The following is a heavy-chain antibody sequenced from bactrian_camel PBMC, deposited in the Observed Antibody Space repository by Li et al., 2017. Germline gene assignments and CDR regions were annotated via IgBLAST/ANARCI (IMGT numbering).Heavy chain of an antibody. CDR2: IYSGGLNI. CDR1: ANIYAGYW. Sequence: VQLVESGGGSVQAGGSLTLSCTASANIYAGYWMAWFRQAPGKEREGVAAIYSGGLNIYLSDSVKGRFTISRDNAKNSLYLALNTLKPEDTAMYYCAASEYRTSWYCLTSETLTYEGRGTQVTVS. J-gene: IGHJ4*01. D-gene: IGHD6*01. V-gene: IGHV3S1*01.